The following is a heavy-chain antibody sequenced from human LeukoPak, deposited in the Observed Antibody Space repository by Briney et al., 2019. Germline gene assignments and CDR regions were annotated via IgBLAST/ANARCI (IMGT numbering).Heavy chain of an antibody. CDR1: GFTFSSYE. J-gene: IGHJ6*04. CDR2: ISSSGSTI. CDR3: ARSSPELWFGELLTWYYYYGMDV. D-gene: IGHD3-10*01. Sequence: PGGSLRLSCAASGFTFSSYEMNWVRQAPGKGLEWVSYISSSGSTIHYADSVKGRFTISRDNAKNSLYLQMNSLRAEDTAVYYCARSSPELWFGELLTWYYYYGMDVWGKGTTVTVSS. V-gene: IGHV3-48*03.